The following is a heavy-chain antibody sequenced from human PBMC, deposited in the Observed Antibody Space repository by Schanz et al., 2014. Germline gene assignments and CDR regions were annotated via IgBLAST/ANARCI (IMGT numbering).Heavy chain of an antibody. CDR2: ISANSGGT. CDR3: ARVYRWQHILGHCDS. Sequence: QGQLVQSGPEVKEPGASVKVSCEASRYTFNTYGLNWVRQAPGQGLEWMGWISANSGGTNYAQKFQGRVTMTRDTSISTAYMELSRLKADDTAVYCCARVYRWQHILGHCDSWGQGSLVTVSS. V-gene: IGHV1-2*02. CDR1: RYTFNTYG. J-gene: IGHJ4*02. D-gene: IGHD3-3*02.